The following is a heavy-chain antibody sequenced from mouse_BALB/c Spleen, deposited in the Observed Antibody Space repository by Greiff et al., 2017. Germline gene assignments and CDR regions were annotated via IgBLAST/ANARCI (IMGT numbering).Heavy chain of an antibody. V-gene: IGHV5-6-5*01. Sequence: EVQRVESGGGLVKPGGSLKLSCAASGFTFSSYAMSWVRQTPEKRLEWVASISSGGSTYYPDSVKGRFTISRDNARNILYLQMSSLRSEDTAMYYCATFTTATLFDYWGQGTTLTVSS. CDR2: ISSGGST. CDR1: GFTFSSYA. CDR3: ATFTTATLFDY. J-gene: IGHJ2*01. D-gene: IGHD1-2*01.